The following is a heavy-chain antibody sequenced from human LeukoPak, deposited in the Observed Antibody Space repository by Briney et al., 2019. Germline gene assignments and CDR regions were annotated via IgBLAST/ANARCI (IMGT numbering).Heavy chain of an antibody. J-gene: IGHJ5*02. Sequence: SETLSLTCTVSGGSISSYYWSWIRQPPGKGLEWIGYIYYSGSTNYNPSLKSRVTISVDTSKNQFPLKLSSVTAADTAVYYCARRIAAAGTYDWFDPWGQGTLVAVSS. CDR3: ARRIAAAGTYDWFDP. D-gene: IGHD6-13*01. CDR1: GGSISSYY. CDR2: IYYSGST. V-gene: IGHV4-59*08.